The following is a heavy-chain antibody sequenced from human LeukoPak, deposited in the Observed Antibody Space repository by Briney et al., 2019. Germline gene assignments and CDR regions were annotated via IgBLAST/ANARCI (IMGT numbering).Heavy chain of an antibody. V-gene: IGHV3-48*04. CDR3: ARGLEYSSSRPPPGP. CDR1: GFTFSSYS. CDR2: ISSSSSTI. J-gene: IGHJ4*02. Sequence: GGSLRLSCAASGFTFSSYSMNWVRQAPGKGLEWVSYISSSSSTIYYADSVKGRFTISRDNAKNSLYLQMNSLRAEDTAVYYCARGLEYSSSRPPPGPWGQGTLVTVSS. D-gene: IGHD6-6*01.